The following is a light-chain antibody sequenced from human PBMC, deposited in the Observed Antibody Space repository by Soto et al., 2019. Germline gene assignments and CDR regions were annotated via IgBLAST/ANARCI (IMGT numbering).Light chain of an antibody. J-gene: IGKJ1*01. Sequence: EIVMTQSPATLSVSPGEGATLSCKASQNVYNNLAWYQQRPGQPPRLLIYDASTLQSGVPSRFSGSGSGTDFTPTIIILQPEDVATYYCQKYNSAPQTFGQGTKVDIK. V-gene: IGKV3-15*01. CDR1: QNVYNN. CDR3: QKYNSAPQT. CDR2: DAS.